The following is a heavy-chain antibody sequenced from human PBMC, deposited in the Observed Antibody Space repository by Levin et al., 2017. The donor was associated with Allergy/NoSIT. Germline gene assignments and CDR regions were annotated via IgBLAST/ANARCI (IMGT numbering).Heavy chain of an antibody. CDR2: IYPDDSDT. V-gene: IGHV5-51*01. CDR1: GYSFTRYW. Sequence: AESLKISCKGSGYSFTRYWIGWVRQMPGKGLEWMGTIYPDDSDTRYSPSFQGQVTISADKSISTAYLQWSSLKASDTAMYYCVRDGAGRLDVWGQGTTVTVSS. D-gene: IGHD3-10*01. CDR3: VRDGAGRLDV. J-gene: IGHJ6*02.